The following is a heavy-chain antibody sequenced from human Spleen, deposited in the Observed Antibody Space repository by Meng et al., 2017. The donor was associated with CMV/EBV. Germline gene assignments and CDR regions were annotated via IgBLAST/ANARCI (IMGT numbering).Heavy chain of an antibody. J-gene: IGHJ6*02. V-gene: IGHV4-39*07. CDR2: IYYSGST. CDR3: ARDQRVTVFGVVVRRYGLDA. Sequence: SETLSLTCTVSGGSISSSSYYWGWIRQPPGKGLEWIGSIYYSGSTYYNPSLKSRVTISVDTSKNQFSLKLSSVTAADTAVYYCARDQRVTVFGVVVRRYGLDAWGQGTTVTVSS. CDR1: GGSISSSSYY. D-gene: IGHD3-3*01.